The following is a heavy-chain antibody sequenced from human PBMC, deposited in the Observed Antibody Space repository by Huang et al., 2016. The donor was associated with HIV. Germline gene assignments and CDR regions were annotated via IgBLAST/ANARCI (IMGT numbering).Heavy chain of an antibody. CDR2: IDYNGTV. J-gene: IGHJ3*01. Sequence: QQWGTGILKPSETLSLKCAVYGGSLSGNYWTWIRQAPGKGLEWVGEIDYNGTVSHNLSRKSRLTLSVDRPRNQGSLKMTSVTAADTAIYYGVRDPVSGDDVFDVWGQGTRVTVSS. D-gene: IGHD1-1*01. CDR1: GGSLSGNY. V-gene: IGHV4-34*02. CDR3: VRDPVSGDDVFDV.